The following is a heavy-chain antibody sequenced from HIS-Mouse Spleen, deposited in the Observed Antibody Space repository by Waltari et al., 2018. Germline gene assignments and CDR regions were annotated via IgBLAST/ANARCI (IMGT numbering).Heavy chain of an antibody. CDR3: AREIPYSSSWYDWYFDL. V-gene: IGHV4-39*07. J-gene: IGHJ2*01. D-gene: IGHD6-13*01. Sequence: QLQLQESSPRLVKPSETLSLTCTSSGGSISTISYYWGWLRQPPGKGLEGLGSIYFSGSTYYNPSLKSRVTISVDTSKNQFSLKLSSVTAADTAVYYCAREIPYSSSWYDWYFDLWGRGTLVTVSS. CDR1: GGSISTISYY. CDR2: IYFSGST.